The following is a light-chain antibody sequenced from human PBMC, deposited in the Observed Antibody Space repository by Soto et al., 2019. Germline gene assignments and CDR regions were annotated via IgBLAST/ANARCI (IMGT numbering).Light chain of an antibody. CDR3: CSYAGSYTWV. CDR2: DVS. CDR1: SSDVGAYNY. Sequence: QSVLTQPRSVSGSPGQSVTISCTGTSSDVGAYNYVSWYQQHPGKAPKVMIFDVSTRPSGVPDRFSGSKSGNTASLTISGLQAEDEADYYCCSYAGSYTWVFGGGTKVTVL. J-gene: IGLJ3*02. V-gene: IGLV2-11*01.